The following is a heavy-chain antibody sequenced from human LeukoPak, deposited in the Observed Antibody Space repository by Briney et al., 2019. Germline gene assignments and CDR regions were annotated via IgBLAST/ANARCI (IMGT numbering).Heavy chain of an antibody. CDR1: GFTFARYG. V-gene: IGHV3-21*01. CDR2: ISSSSSNI. Sequence: PGGSLRLSCAASGFTFARYGMNWVRQAPGKGLEWVSSISSSSSNIYYADSVTGRFTISRDNAKNSLYLQMNSLRAEDTAVYYCVRAVQYYYDSSGYAVDYWGQGTLVTVSS. D-gene: IGHD3-22*01. CDR3: VRAVQYYYDSSGYAVDY. J-gene: IGHJ4*02.